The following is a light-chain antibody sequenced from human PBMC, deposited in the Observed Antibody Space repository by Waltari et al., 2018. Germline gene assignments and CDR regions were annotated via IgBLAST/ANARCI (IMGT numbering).Light chain of an antibody. Sequence: QSVLTQPPCVSGAPGQRVTISFTGSSPNIGAGYDVHWYQQLPGTAPKLLIYGNSNRPSGVPDRFSGSKSGTSASLAITGLQAEDEADYYCQSYDSSLSGGVFGGGTKLTVL. V-gene: IGLV1-40*01. CDR2: GNS. J-gene: IGLJ2*01. CDR1: SPNIGAGYD. CDR3: QSYDSSLSGGV.